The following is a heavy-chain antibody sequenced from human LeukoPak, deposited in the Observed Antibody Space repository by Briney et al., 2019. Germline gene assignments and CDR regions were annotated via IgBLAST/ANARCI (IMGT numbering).Heavy chain of an antibody. J-gene: IGHJ5*02. D-gene: IGHD5-12*01. Sequence: GESLKISCKGSGYSFTSYWIGWVRQMPGKGLEWMGIIYPGDSDTRYSPSFQGQVTISADKSISTAYLQWSSLKASDTAMYYCARLITSGYDEGLFPHWFDPWGQGTLVTVSS. CDR2: IYPGDSDT. V-gene: IGHV5-51*01. CDR1: GYSFTSYW. CDR3: ARLITSGYDEGLFPHWFDP.